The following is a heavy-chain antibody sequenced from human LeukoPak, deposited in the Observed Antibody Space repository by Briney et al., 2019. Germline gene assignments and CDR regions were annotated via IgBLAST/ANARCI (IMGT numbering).Heavy chain of an antibody. Sequence: SETLSLTCTVSGGSISSSSYYWGWIRQPPGKGLEWIGSIYYSGSTNYNPSLKSRVTISVDKSKNQFSLKLSSVTAADTAVYYCARDGGYCTNGVCFSFLDYWGQGTLVTVSS. D-gene: IGHD2-8*01. J-gene: IGHJ4*02. V-gene: IGHV4-39*07. CDR3: ARDGGYCTNGVCFSFLDY. CDR2: IYYSGST. CDR1: GGSISSSSYY.